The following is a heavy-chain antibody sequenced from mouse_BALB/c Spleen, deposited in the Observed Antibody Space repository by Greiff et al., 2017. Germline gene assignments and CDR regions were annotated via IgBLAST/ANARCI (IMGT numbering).Heavy chain of an antibody. J-gene: IGHJ1*01. V-gene: IGHV3-6*02. Sequence: DVKLQESGPGLVKPSQSLSLTCSVTGYSITSGYYWNWIRQFPGNKLEWMGYISYDGSNNYNPSLKNRISITRDTSKNQFFLKLNSVTTEDTATYYCARGDYGSRYFDVWGAGTTVTVSS. D-gene: IGHD1-1*01. CDR1: GYSITSGYY. CDR3: ARGDYGSRYFDV. CDR2: ISYDGSN.